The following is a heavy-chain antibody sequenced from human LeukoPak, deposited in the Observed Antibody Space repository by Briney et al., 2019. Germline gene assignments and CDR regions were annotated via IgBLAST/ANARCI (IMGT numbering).Heavy chain of an antibody. V-gene: IGHV3-23*01. CDR2: ISGSGGTT. CDR1: GFTFSDYS. D-gene: IGHD3-22*01. J-gene: IGHJ4*02. CDR3: AKTNGYYSD. Sequence: GGSLRLSCAASGFTFSDYSMTWVRQSPGKGLEWVSGISGSGGTTYYADSVKCRFTISRDNSKNSLSLQVSSLRAEDTAVYYCAKTNGYYSDWGQGTLVTVSS.